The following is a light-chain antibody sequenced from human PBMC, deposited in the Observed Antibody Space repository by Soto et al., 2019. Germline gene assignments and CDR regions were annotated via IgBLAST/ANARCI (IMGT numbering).Light chain of an antibody. CDR1: QSVGSN. CDR3: QQYNTWPRT. V-gene: IGKV3-15*01. Sequence: PGERATLSCRASQSVGSNLAWYQQTTGQAPRILIYTTSSRAAGVPARFSGSGSGTEFTLTIDRLQSEDFFLYYCQQYNTWPRTFGQGTKVDI. J-gene: IGKJ1*01. CDR2: TTS.